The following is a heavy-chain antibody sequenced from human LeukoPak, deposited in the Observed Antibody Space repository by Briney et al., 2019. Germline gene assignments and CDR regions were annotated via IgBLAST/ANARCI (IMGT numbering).Heavy chain of an antibody. CDR3: AKDLGVVIIRGYFDY. CDR1: GFTFSSYA. J-gene: IGHJ4*02. Sequence: GGSLRLSCAASGFTFSSYAMSWVRQAPGKGLEWVSAISGSGGSTYYADSVKGRFTISRDNSKNTQYLQMNSLRAEDTAVYYCAKDLGVVIIRGYFDYWGQGTLVTVSS. CDR2: ISGSGGST. D-gene: IGHD3-3*01. V-gene: IGHV3-23*01.